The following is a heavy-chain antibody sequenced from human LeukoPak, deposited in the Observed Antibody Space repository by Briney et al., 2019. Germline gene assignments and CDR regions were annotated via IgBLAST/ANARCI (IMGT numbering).Heavy chain of an antibody. J-gene: IGHJ4*02. CDR2: IRSKAYGGTT. D-gene: IGHD2-2*01. CDR3: TRDLEYCSSTSSYTFDY. V-gene: IGHV3-49*04. CDR1: GFTFGDYA. Sequence: GGSLRLSCTASGFTFGDYAMSWVRQAPGKGLEWVGFIRSKAYGGTTEYAASVKGRFTISRDDSKSIAYLQMNSLKTEDTAVYYCTRDLEYCSSTSSYTFDYWGQGTLVTVSS.